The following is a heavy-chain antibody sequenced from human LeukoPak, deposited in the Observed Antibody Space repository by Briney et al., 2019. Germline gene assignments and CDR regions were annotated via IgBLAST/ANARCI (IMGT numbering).Heavy chain of an antibody. Sequence: PSETLSLTCTVSGGSISSYYWSWIRQPAGKGLEWIGRIYTSGSTNYNPSLKSRITISVDTSKNQFSLKLSSVTAADTAVYYCARDLRLSPYSGGWPLDYWGQGTLVTVSS. CDR1: GGSISSYY. CDR2: IYTSGST. D-gene: IGHD6-19*01. CDR3: ARDLRLSPYSGGWPLDY. V-gene: IGHV4-4*07. J-gene: IGHJ4*02.